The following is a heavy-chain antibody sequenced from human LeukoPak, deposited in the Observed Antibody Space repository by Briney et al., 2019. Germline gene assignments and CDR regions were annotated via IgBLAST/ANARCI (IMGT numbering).Heavy chain of an antibody. D-gene: IGHD5-18*01. J-gene: IGHJ4*02. CDR2: ITGSGTT. CDR1: GFIFKNYG. Sequence: PGGSLRLSCAASGFIFKNYGMSWVRQAPGKGLEWVSFITGSGTTYYADFVKGRLTISRDNAENTLYLQMNSLRAEDTAIYYCAKNGAYSYEDYFDYWGQGTLVTVSS. V-gene: IGHV3-23*01. CDR3: AKNGAYSYEDYFDY.